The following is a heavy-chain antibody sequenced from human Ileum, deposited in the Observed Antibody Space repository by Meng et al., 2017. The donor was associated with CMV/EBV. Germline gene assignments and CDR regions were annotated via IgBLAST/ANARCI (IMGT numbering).Heavy chain of an antibody. CDR1: GCSITSGNCY. Sequence: HVAVRGAGPGLVKPSQTLSLTSTGSGCSITSGNCYWSWIRQPPGRGLEWIGYIYYSGSPYYKPSLKSRVTISLDTSKNQFSLNLRSVTATDSAVYYCVRQVVAASFDYWGQGALVTVSS. CDR3: VRQVVAASFDY. D-gene: IGHD2-15*01. V-gene: IGHV4-30-4*08. CDR2: IYYSGSP. J-gene: IGHJ4*02.